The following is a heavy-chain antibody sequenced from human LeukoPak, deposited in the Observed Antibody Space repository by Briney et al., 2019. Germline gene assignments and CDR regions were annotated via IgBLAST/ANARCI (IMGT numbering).Heavy chain of an antibody. CDR1: GFTFSGFE. J-gene: IGHJ4*02. D-gene: IGHD3-22*01. CDR2: ISGDGNTI. Sequence: GGSLRLSCAASGFTFSGFEMNWVCQAPGKGLEWVSFISGDGNTIYYADSVKGRFTISRDNAKHSVYLQMNSLRAEDTAVYYCARPPSFHYDTTGPDYWGQGTLVTVSS. V-gene: IGHV3-48*03. CDR3: ARPPSFHYDTTGPDY.